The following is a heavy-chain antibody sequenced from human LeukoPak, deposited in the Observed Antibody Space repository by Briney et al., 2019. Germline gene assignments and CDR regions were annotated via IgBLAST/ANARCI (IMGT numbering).Heavy chain of an antibody. J-gene: IGHJ4*02. CDR1: GYNFTNYW. CDR3: ARHPTGIAVAGYDY. D-gene: IGHD6-19*01. V-gene: IGHV5-51*01. Sequence: GESLKISFKGSGYNFTNYWSGWVRQMPGKGRGWMGIIFPGDSDIRYSPSFQGQVIISADKSTNTAYLQWSSLKASDTAMYYCARHPTGIAVAGYDYWGQGTLVTVSS. CDR2: IFPGDSDI.